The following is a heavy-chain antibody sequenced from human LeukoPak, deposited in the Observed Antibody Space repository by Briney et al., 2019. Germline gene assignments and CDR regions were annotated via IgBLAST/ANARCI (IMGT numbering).Heavy chain of an antibody. J-gene: IGHJ6*02. CDR1: GSMFSTYW. CDR2: IYPGDSDT. Sequence: GESLQISCKGSGSMFSTYWIGWVRQLAGKGLEWMGIIYPGDSDTRYSPSFQGQVTISVDKSISTAYLQWSSLKASDTAMYYCASHAEGNYYYGMDVWGQGTTVTVSS. CDR3: ASHAEGNYYYGMDV. V-gene: IGHV5-51*01.